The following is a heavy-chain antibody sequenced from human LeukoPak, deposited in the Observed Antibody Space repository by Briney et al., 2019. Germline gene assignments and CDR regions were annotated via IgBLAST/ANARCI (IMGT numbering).Heavy chain of an antibody. D-gene: IGHD1-14*01. J-gene: IGHJ4*02. V-gene: IGHV3-48*01. Sequence: PGGSLRLSCAVSGFTFSIYAMNWVRQAPGKGLEWVSYIHRSGNTIYYADSVKGRFTISRDDAKNSLFLQMSSLRADDTAVYYCVRDPDALDYWGQGTLVTVSS. CDR1: GFTFSIYA. CDR3: VRDPDALDY. CDR2: IHRSGNTI.